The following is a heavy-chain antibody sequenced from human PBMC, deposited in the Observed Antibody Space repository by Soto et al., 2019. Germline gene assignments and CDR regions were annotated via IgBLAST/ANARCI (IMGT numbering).Heavy chain of an antibody. CDR3: VHRTTVTSVDY. J-gene: IGHJ4*02. V-gene: IGHV2-5*01. CDR1: GFSLSTREVV. Sequence: KESGPTLVKPTQALTLTCTFSGFSLSTREVVVGWVRQPPGKAPEWLTFIYGNDDKRYSTSLRSRLTITKDSSKSQVILTMTNMDPVDTATYYCVHRTTVTSVDYWGQGTLVSVSS. D-gene: IGHD4-17*01. CDR2: IYGNDDK.